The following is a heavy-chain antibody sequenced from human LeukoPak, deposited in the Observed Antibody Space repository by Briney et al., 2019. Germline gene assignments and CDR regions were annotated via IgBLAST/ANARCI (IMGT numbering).Heavy chain of an antibody. V-gene: IGHV3-33*06. Sequence: PGGSLRLSCAGSRFTTGFTFSNHGLHWVRQAPGKGLEWMALIWYDGSKRYYADSVQGRFTISRDDSKNTLFLQMNSLRAEDTAVYYCAKGVDSSGWQYYYYYMDVWGKGTTVTVSS. CDR1: RFTTGFTFSNHG. CDR3: AKGVDSSGWQYYYYYMDV. J-gene: IGHJ6*03. CDR2: IWYDGSKR. D-gene: IGHD6-19*01.